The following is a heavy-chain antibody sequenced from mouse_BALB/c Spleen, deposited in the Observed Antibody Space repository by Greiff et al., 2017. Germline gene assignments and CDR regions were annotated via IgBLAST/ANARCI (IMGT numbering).Heavy chain of an antibody. CDR3: TRWGYGSSYFDY. CDR2: IYPSDSYT. CDR1: GYTFTSYW. J-gene: IGHJ2*01. Sequence: VQLQQPGAELVRPGASVKLSCKASGYTFTSYWINWVKQRPGQGLEWIGNIYPSDSYTNYNQKFKDKATLTVDKSSSTAYMQLSSPTSEDSAVYYCTRWGYGSSYFDYWGQGTTLTVSS. V-gene: IGHV1-69*02. D-gene: IGHD1-1*01.